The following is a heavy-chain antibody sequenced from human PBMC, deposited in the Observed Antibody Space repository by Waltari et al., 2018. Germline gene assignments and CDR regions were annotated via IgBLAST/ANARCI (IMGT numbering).Heavy chain of an antibody. CDR1: GFTFSFHA. CDR3: ARDGPLQIQSWYSFDY. Sequence: QVQLVESGGGVVHPGRSLRLSCEASGFTFSFHAMHWVRQAPGKGVEWVAGIAYDGSDEYYAEAVRGRFTISRDDSKDTVNLQMNSLRPEDTAVYYCARDGPLQIQSWYSFDYWGQGTLVTVSS. CDR2: IAYDGSDE. J-gene: IGHJ4*02. V-gene: IGHV3-30*07. D-gene: IGHD5-18*01.